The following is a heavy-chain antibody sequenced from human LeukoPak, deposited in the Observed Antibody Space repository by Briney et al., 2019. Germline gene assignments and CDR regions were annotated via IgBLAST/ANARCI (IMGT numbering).Heavy chain of an antibody. CDR1: GATFSDYA. D-gene: IGHD3-16*01. V-gene: IGHV1-18*01. Sequence: ASVKVSCKTSGATFSDYALNWVRQAPGQGLEWMGWISAYNGNTNYAQKLQGRVTMTTDTSTSTAYMELRSLRSDDTAVYYCARIEVPFRGRRLGVTGYFDYWGQGTLVTVSS. CDR2: ISAYNGNT. CDR3: ARIEVPFRGRRLGVTGYFDY. J-gene: IGHJ4*02.